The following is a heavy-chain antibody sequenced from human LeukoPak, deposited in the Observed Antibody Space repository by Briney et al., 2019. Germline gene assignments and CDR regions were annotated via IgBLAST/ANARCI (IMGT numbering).Heavy chain of an antibody. CDR1: GMSITSRHY. CDR2: TSHSDSP. CDR3: ARTLLPALKGAFDV. D-gene: IGHD3-10*01. V-gene: IGHV4-38-2*02. J-gene: IGHJ3*01. Sequence: SETLSLTCSVSGMSITSRHYWGWIRQPPGKGLEWIGSTSHSDSPYYNPSLESRVTISLDTSRNQFSLKLTSVTAADTALYFCARTLLPALKGAFDVWGQGTMVTVTS.